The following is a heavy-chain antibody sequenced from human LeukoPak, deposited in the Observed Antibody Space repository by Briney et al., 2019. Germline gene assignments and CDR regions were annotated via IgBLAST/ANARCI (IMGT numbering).Heavy chain of an antibody. CDR2: IYPGDSDT. CDR3: ARSRVVPAANAFDI. D-gene: IGHD2-2*01. V-gene: IGHV5-51*01. Sequence: KVSCKASGYTFTGYYMHWVRQMPGKGLEWMGIIYPGDSDTRYSPSFQGQVTISADKSISTAYLQWSSLKASDTAMYYCARSRVVPAANAFDIWGQGTMVTVSS. CDR1: GYTFTGYY. J-gene: IGHJ3*02.